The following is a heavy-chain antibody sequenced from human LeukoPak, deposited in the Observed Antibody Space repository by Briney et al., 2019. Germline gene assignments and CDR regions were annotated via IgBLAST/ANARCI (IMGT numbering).Heavy chain of an antibody. CDR1: GFSFSSYS. CDR2: ISSSSSYI. V-gene: IGHV3-21*01. J-gene: IGHJ4*02. D-gene: IGHD6-13*01. Sequence: PGGSLRLSCAASGFSFSSYSMNWVRQAPGKGLEWVSSISSSSSYIYYADSVKGRFTISRDNAKNSLYLQMNSLRAEDTGVYYCARGRIGIAAALFDYWGQGTLVTVSS. CDR3: ARGRIGIAAALFDY.